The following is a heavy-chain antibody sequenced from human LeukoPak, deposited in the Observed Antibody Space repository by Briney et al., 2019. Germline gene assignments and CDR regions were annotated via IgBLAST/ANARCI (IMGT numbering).Heavy chain of an antibody. D-gene: IGHD4-17*01. V-gene: IGHV4-39*01. CDR3: ARPSREVTTDWYFDL. Sequence: PSETLSLTCTVSGGSISSSSYYWGWIRQPPGKGLEWIGSIYYSGSTYYNPSLKSRVTISVDTSKNQFSLKLSSVTAADTAVYYCARPSREVTTDWYFDLWGRGTLVTVSS. CDR1: GGSISSSSYY. J-gene: IGHJ2*01. CDR2: IYYSGST.